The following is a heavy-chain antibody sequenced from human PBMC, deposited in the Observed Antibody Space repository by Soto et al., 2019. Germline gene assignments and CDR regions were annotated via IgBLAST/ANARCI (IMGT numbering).Heavy chain of an antibody. J-gene: IGHJ6*02. CDR1: GFTFSSYG. D-gene: IGHD6-19*01. Sequence: QVQLVESGGGVVQPGRSLRLSCAASGFTFSSYGMHWVRQAPGKGLEWVAVISYDGSNKYYADSVKGRFTISRDNSKNTLYLQMNSLRAEDTAAYYCAKDLRSSGWYYYYGMDVWGQGTTVTVSS. CDR3: AKDLRSSGWYYYYGMDV. CDR2: ISYDGSNK. V-gene: IGHV3-30*18.